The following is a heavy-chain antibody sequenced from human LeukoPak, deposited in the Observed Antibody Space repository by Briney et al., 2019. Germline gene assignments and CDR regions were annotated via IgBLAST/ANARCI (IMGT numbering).Heavy chain of an antibody. CDR1: GFTFRSYA. Sequence: PGGSLRLSCAASGFTFRSYAMSWVRQAPGKGLEWVSAITYSGGDTWYADSVKRRSTISRDNSKDTLYLQLNILRAEDTAVYYCAKGSRSSRPYYFDYWGQGAMVTVSS. CDR2: ITYSGGDT. CDR3: AKGSRSSRPYYFDY. V-gene: IGHV3-23*01. J-gene: IGHJ4*02. D-gene: IGHD2-2*01.